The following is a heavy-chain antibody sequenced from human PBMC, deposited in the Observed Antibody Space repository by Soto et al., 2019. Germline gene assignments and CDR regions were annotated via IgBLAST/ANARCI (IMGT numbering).Heavy chain of an antibody. D-gene: IGHD3-10*01. Sequence: PGGSLRLSCGVSGFTFNDFEMNWVRQAPGKGLEWLAYIDGSGTTKKYADSVRGRFTISRDNPNNSLFLQMSSLRAADTAIYYWARGFGRFNYGGQGTLVSVSS. V-gene: IGHV3-48*03. CDR3: ARGFGRFNY. CDR2: IDGSGTTK. J-gene: IGHJ4*02. CDR1: GFTFNDFE.